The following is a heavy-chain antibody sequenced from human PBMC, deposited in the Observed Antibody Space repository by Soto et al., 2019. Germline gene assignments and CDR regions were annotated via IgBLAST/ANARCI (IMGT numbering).Heavy chain of an antibody. J-gene: IGHJ4*02. V-gene: IGHV3-30*18. CDR3: AKDWELDY. D-gene: IGHD1-26*01. CDR2: ISYDGSNK. Sequence: QVQLVESGGGVVQPGRSLRLSCAASGFTFSSYGMHWVRQAPGKGLEWVAVISYDGSNKYYADSVKGRFTISRDNSKNTLYLQMNSLRAEDTAVYYCAKDWELDYWGQGTLVTVSS. CDR1: GFTFSSYG.